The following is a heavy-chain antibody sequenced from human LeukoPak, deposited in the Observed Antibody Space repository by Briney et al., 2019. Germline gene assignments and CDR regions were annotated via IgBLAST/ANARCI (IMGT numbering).Heavy chain of an antibody. J-gene: IGHJ2*01. V-gene: IGHV4-59*01. Sequence: PSETLSLTCTVSGGSISTYYWSWIRQPPGKGLEWLGYIDYSGSTNYNPSLKSRVTISVDTSKTQFSLRLTSVTAADTATYYCARVGQGCFDLWGRGTLVTVSS. CDR1: GGSISTYY. CDR3: ARVGQGCFDL. CDR2: IDYSGST.